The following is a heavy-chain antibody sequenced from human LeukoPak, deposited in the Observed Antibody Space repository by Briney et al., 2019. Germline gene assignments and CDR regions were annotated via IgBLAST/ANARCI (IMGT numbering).Heavy chain of an antibody. CDR1: GFTFSNYW. D-gene: IGHD3-10*02. V-gene: IGHV3-7*01. CDR3: AELGITMIGGV. J-gene: IGHJ6*04. CDR2: IKEDGSEK. Sequence: SGGSLRLSCAASGFTFSNYWMTWVRLAPGKGLEWVANIKEDGSEKKYVESVKGRFTISRDNARNSLYLQINSLRAEDTAVYYCAELGITMIGGVWGKGTTVTISS.